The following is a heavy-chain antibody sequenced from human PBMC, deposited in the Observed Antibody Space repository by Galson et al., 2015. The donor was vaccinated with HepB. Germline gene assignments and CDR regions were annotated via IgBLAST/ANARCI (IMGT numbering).Heavy chain of an antibody. Sequence: VKVSCKASGYTLTNYHFHWVRQAPGQGPEWMGKIFAGGGSTRFAERFQGRVTLTRDSSTSTIYMEVSSLRSDDTAVYYCARETPDTYYFDSWGQGTLVTVSS. CDR3: ARETPDTYYFDS. CDR1: GYTLTNYH. V-gene: IGHV1-46*01. J-gene: IGHJ4*02. CDR2: IFAGGGST. D-gene: IGHD2-15*01.